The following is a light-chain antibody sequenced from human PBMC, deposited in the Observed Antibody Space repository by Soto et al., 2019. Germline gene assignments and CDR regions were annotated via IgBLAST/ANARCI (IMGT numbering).Light chain of an antibody. CDR1: QGISSY. V-gene: IGKV1-9*01. CDR2: AAS. CDR3: QQLNSYPIT. J-gene: IGKJ5*01. Sequence: IPLTQSPSSLSASVGDRVTITCRASQGISSYLAWYQQKPGKAPKLLIYAASTLQSGVPSRFSGSGPGTDFPLTISSLQPEDFATYYCQQLNSYPITFGQGTRLEIK.